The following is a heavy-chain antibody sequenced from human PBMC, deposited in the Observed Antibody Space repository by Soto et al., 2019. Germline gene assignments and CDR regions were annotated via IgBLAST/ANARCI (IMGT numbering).Heavy chain of an antibody. D-gene: IGHD1-7*01. CDR3: ARDPPTGTTLDWADS. J-gene: IGHJ4*02. Sequence: PGGSLRLSCAASGFSFSSDSMGWVRQAPGKGLEWVSSISSSGSFKNYADSVKGRFTISSDNAKNSLYLLLSGLKDEDTAVYYCARDPPTGTTLDWADSWGQGTLGTVS. CDR2: ISSSGSFK. CDR1: GFSFSSDS. V-gene: IGHV3-21*01.